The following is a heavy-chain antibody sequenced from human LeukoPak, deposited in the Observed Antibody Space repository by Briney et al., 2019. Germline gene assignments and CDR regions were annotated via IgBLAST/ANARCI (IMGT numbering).Heavy chain of an antibody. CDR2: ISGSGSPT. V-gene: IGHV3-23*01. Sequence: PGGSLRLSCAASGFTFSSYWMSWVRQAPGKGLEWVSAISGSGSPTYYADSVKGRFTISRDNSKNTLYLQMNSLRAEDTAVYYCARDYVLVGATVYYYYGMDVWGQGTTVTVSS. D-gene: IGHD1-26*01. CDR3: ARDYVLVGATVYYYYGMDV. CDR1: GFTFSSYW. J-gene: IGHJ6*02.